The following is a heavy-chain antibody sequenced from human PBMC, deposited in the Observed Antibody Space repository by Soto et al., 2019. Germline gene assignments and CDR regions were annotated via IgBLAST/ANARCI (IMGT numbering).Heavy chain of an antibody. Sequence: QITLKESGPTLLKPTQTLTLTCTFSGFSLSTSGVGVDWIRQTPGKALEWLALLYWDEDKRYNPSLKSRLPTTKDTSKNQVVLTMTNMDPVDTATYYCAHRARNSWFHSWGQRTLVTVSS. V-gene: IGHV2-5*02. CDR1: GFSLSTSGVG. CDR3: AHRARNSWFHS. D-gene: IGHD1-26*01. CDR2: LYWDEDK. J-gene: IGHJ5*01.